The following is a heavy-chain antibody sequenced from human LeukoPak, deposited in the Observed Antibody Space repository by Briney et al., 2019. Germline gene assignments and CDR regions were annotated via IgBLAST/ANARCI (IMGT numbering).Heavy chain of an antibody. CDR1: GYTFTSYG. CDR2: ISAYNGNT. V-gene: IGHV1-18*01. CDR3: ARAQGRITMGLGDP. J-gene: IGHJ5*02. Sequence: ASVKVSCKASGYTFTSYGVSWVRQAPGQGREWMGWISAYNGNTNYAQKLQGRVTMTTDTSTSTAYVELRSLRSDDTAVYYCARAQGRITMGLGDPWGQGTLVTVSS. D-gene: IGHD3-10*01.